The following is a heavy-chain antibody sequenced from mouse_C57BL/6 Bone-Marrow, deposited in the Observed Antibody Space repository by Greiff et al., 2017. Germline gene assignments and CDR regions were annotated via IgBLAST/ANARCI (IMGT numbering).Heavy chain of an antibody. CDR2: IDPSDSET. Sequence: QVQLKQPGAELVRPGSSVKLSCKASGYTFTSYWMHWVKQRPIQGLEWIGNIDPSDSETHYNQKFKDKATLTVDKSSSTAYMQLSSLTSEDSAVYYCARSAASGYTWFAYWGQGTLVTVSA. J-gene: IGHJ3*01. CDR1: GYTFTSYW. D-gene: IGHD3-2*02. V-gene: IGHV1-52*01. CDR3: ARSAASGYTWFAY.